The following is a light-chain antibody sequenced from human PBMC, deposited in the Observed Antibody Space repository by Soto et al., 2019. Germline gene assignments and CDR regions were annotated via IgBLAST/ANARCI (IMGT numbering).Light chain of an antibody. Sequence: DIQMTQSPSSLSASVGDEVTITCRASQTIMTYLNWYQLKPGKPPRLLIYAASSLQSGVTSRLSGSGSGTDFSLTISSLQPEDFATYYCQQTYSIPWTFGQGTKVDIK. CDR2: AAS. CDR3: QQTYSIPWT. V-gene: IGKV1-39*01. J-gene: IGKJ1*01. CDR1: QTIMTY.